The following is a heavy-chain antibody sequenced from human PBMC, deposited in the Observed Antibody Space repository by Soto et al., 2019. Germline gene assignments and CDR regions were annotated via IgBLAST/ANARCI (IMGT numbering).Heavy chain of an antibody. D-gene: IGHD6-13*01. CDR1: GGSFSGYY. CDR2: INHSGST. V-gene: IGHV4-34*01. CDR3: ARGRGIAAAGTRVYYFDY. J-gene: IGHJ4*02. Sequence: KPSETLSLTCAVYGGSFSGYYWSWIRQPPGKGLEWIGEINHSGSTNYNPYLKGRVTISVDTSKNQFSLKLSSVTAADTAVYYCARGRGIAAAGTRVYYFDYWGQGTLVTVSS.